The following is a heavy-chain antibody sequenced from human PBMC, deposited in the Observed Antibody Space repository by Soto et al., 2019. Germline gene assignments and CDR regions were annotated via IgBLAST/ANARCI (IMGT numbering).Heavy chain of an antibody. CDR3: CVIKRRDQYSTSGYWFDP. D-gene: IGHD4-4*01. CDR1: GFTCSHAW. J-gene: IGHJ5*02. V-gene: IGHV3-15*01. CDR2: IKSKADGETK. Sequence: GSLRLSCAASGFTCSHAWMSWVRQAPGKGLEWVGRIKSKADGETKDYGAPVRGRFTISRDDSQDILYLHMNSLRIEDTAVYYCCVIKRRDQYSTSGYWFDPWGPGTLVTVSS.